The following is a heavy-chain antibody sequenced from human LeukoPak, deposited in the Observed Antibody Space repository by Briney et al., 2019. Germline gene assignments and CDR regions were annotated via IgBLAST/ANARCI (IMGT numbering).Heavy chain of an antibody. V-gene: IGHV4-59*08. CDR2: IYYSGST. J-gene: IGHJ4*02. CDR3: VRHEGSGLSNFDF. Sequence: SETLSLTCTVSGGSISSYSWSWIRQPPGKGLEWIGYIYYSGSTNYNPSLESRVTISVDTSKNQFSLKLNSVTAADTAVYFCVRHEGSGLSNFDFWGQGTLVTVSS. D-gene: IGHD6-19*01. CDR1: GGSISSYS.